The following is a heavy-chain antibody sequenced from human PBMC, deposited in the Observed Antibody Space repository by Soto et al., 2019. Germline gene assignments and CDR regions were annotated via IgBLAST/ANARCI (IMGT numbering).Heavy chain of an antibody. CDR1: GSTFSGYW. J-gene: IGHJ1*01. D-gene: IGHD3-10*01. V-gene: IGHV3-74*03. CDR3: VRDSWGVHH. Sequence: EVQLVESGGGLVQPGGSLRLSCAASGSTFSGYWMHWVRQAPGKGLVFVSHINNDGSSTLYADSVKGRFTISRDNAKNTLYLQLNSLRADDAAVYYCVRDSWGVHHWGQGTLVTVSS. CDR2: INNDGSST.